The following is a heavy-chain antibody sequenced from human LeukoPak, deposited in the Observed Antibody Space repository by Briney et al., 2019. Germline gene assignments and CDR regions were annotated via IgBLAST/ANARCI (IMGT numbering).Heavy chain of an antibody. J-gene: IGHJ5*02. CDR1: GGSFGDDY. CDR2: IVHSGGT. Sequence: SETLSLTCAVYGGSFGDDYWTWIRQPPGKGLGWIGQIVHSGGTTYNPSLKSRVTISVDTSKNQISLNLRSVTAADTAVYYCARVPGPNWFDPWGQGTLVTVSS. CDR3: ARVPGPNWFDP. V-gene: IGHV4-34*12.